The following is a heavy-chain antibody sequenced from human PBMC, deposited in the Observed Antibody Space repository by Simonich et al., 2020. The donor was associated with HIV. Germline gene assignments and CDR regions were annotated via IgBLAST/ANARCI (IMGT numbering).Heavy chain of an antibody. J-gene: IGHJ1*01. CDR1: GGSFSGYY. CDR2: INHSGRT. CDR3: ARLTAGGLGEYFQH. D-gene: IGHD6-13*01. Sequence: QVQLQQWGAGLLKPSETLSLTCAVYGGSFSGYYWSWIRQPPGKGLEWIGEINHSGRTNYNPSRKSRVTISVDTSKNQFSLKLSSVTAADTAVYYCARLTAGGLGEYFQHWGQGTLVTVSS. V-gene: IGHV4-34*01.